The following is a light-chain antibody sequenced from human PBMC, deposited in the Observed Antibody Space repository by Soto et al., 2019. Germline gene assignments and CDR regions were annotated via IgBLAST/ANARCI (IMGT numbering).Light chain of an antibody. V-gene: IGKV4-1*01. Sequence: DIVITQSPASLAVSLGERATINCKSSQSVLYSSNNKNYLAWYQQKPGQPPKLLIYWASTRESGVPDRFSGSGSGTDFTLTICSLQAEDVALYYCQHSSFPPRRFGQGGNV. CDR3: QHSSFPPRR. J-gene: IGKJ1*01. CDR1: QSVLYSSNNKNY. CDR2: WAS.